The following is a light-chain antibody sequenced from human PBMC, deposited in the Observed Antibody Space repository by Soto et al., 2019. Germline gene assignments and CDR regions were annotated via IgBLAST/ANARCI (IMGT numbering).Light chain of an antibody. Sequence: VLTQSPGTLSLSPGERATLSCRASQSVSTSYLAWYQQKPGQAPRLLIYGASSRATGIPDRFSGSRSGADFTLTISRLEPEDFAVYYGQQYGSVPLTFGGGTKVESK. J-gene: IGKJ4*01. V-gene: IGKV3-20*01. CDR3: QQYGSVPLT. CDR1: QSVSTSY. CDR2: GAS.